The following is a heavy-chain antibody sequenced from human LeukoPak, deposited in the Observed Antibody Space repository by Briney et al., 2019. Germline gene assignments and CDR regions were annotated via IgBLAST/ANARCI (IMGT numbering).Heavy chain of an antibody. Sequence: GGSLRLSCAASGFTFSSHWMSWVRQAPGKGLEWVSGISGSGGSTYYADSVKGRFTISRDNSKNTLYVQMNSLRAEDTAVYFCAKGALCYYDSSGYFDYWGQGTLVTVSS. CDR3: AKGALCYYDSSGYFDY. CDR1: GFTFSSHW. J-gene: IGHJ4*02. CDR2: ISGSGGST. V-gene: IGHV3-23*01. D-gene: IGHD3-22*01.